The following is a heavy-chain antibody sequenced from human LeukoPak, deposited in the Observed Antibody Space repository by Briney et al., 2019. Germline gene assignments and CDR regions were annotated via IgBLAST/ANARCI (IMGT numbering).Heavy chain of an antibody. V-gene: IGHV3-21*01. J-gene: IGHJ5*02. D-gene: IGHD2-15*01. CDR3: ARDIGLSGFWFDP. CDR2: ISSSSSYI. CDR1: RFTFSSYS. Sequence: PGGSLRLSCAASRFTFSSYSMNWVRQAPGKGLGWVSSISSSSSYIYYADSVKGRFTISRDNAKNSLYLQMNSLRAEDTAVYYCARDIGLSGFWFDPWGQGTLVTVSS.